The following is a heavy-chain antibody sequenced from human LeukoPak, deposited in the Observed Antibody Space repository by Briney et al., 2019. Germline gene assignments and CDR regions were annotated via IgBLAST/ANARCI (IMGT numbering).Heavy chain of an antibody. D-gene: IGHD3-3*01. V-gene: IGHV3-30*02. J-gene: IGHJ3*02. CDR1: GFTLSVDS. CDR3: SKYGGAATSGFDI. CDR2: IRYDGSVK. Sequence: GGSLRLSPAASGFTLSVDSIHWVCQAPGKGLEWVAFIRYDGSVKYYADSVKARFTISTDNSKNTLYLQMNTLRSEDTAVYYWSKYGGAATSGFDIWGQGTMVTVSS.